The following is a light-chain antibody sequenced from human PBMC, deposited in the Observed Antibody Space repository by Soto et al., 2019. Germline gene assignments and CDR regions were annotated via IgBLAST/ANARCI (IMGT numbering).Light chain of an antibody. CDR2: RND. J-gene: IGLJ2*01. CDR3: SAWDDSLTGVV. CDR1: SSNIEKNF. Sequence: QSVLTQPPSASETPGQRVTISCSGSSSNIEKNFVSWYQLLPGMAPKLLIYRNDQRPSGVPDRFSGSKSGTSASLAISGLRSDDEADHYCSAWDDSLTGVVFGGGTKLTVL. V-gene: IGLV1-47*01.